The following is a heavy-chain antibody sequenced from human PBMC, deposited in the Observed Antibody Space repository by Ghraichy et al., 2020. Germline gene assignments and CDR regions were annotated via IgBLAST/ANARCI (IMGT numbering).Heavy chain of an antibody. CDR3: ARGRKVPAAMLSRFHRLNNWFDP. J-gene: IGHJ5*02. D-gene: IGHD2-2*01. Sequence: SQTLSLTCAVYGGSFSGYYWSWIRQPPGKGLEWIGEINHSGSTNYNPSLKSRVTISVDTSKNQFSLKLSSVTAADTAVYYCARGRKVPAAMLSRFHRLNNWFDPWGQGTLVTVSS. V-gene: IGHV4-34*01. CDR2: INHSGST. CDR1: GGSFSGYY.